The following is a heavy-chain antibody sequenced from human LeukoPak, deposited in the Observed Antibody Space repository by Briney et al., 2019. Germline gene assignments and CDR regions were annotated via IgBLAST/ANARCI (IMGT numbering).Heavy chain of an antibody. CDR3: AGSDSSWDDNWFDP. CDR2: IYYSGST. D-gene: IGHD6-13*01. J-gene: IGHJ5*02. V-gene: IGHV4-61*08. Sequence: PSETLSLTCTVSGGSISSGDYYWSWIRQPPGKGLEWIGYIYYSGSTNHNPSLKSRVTISVDTSKNQFSPKLSSVTAADTAVYYCAGSDSSWDDNWFDPWGQGTLVTVSS. CDR1: GGSISSGDYY.